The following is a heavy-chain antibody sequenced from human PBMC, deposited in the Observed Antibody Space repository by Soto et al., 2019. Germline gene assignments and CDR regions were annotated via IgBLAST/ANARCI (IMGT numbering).Heavy chain of an antibody. CDR2: ISGSGGST. Sequence: EVQLLESGGGLVQPGGSLRLSCAASGFTFSSYAMSWVRQAPGKGLEWVSAISGSGGSTYYADSVKGRFTISRDNSKNTLYLQINSLRAEDTAVYYCAKGDYMVRGVLDYWGQGTLVTVSS. CDR1: GFTFSSYA. CDR3: AKGDYMVRGVLDY. J-gene: IGHJ4*02. V-gene: IGHV3-23*01. D-gene: IGHD3-10*01.